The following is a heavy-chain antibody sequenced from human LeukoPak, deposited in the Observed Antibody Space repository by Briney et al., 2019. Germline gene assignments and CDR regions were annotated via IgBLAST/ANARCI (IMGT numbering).Heavy chain of an antibody. D-gene: IGHD2-15*01. CDR1: GGSISRGVYY. Sequence: SETLSLTCTVSGGSISRGVYYWGWIRQHPGKGLEWIGYIYYSGSTYYNPSLRSRVTISLDPSKNQFSLRLSSVTAADTAVYFCARRRVVVASTDGASGAFDIWGQGTMVTVSS. J-gene: IGHJ3*02. V-gene: IGHV4-31*03. CDR2: IYYSGST. CDR3: ARRRVVVASTDGASGAFDI.